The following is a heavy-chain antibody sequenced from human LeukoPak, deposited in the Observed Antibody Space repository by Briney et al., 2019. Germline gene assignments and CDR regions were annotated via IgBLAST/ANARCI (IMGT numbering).Heavy chain of an antibody. V-gene: IGHV4-34*01. D-gene: IGHD3-3*01. J-gene: IGHJ4*02. CDR3: ARHGFDSWSGYLDF. CDR1: GGSFSGYY. Sequence: PSETLSLTCAVHGGSFSGYYWVWIRQPPGKGLEWIGEINHSGDTNYHPSLKSRVTVSVDTSKNQFSLKVTSVTAADTAVYYCARHGFDSWSGYLDFWGQGTLVTVSS. CDR2: INHSGDT.